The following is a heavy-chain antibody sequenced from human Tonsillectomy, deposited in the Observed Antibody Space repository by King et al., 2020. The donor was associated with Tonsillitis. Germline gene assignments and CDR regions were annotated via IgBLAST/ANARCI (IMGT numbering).Heavy chain of an antibody. CDR3: ARASSYVDY. V-gene: IGHV4-59*01. J-gene: IGHJ4*02. CDR1: GGSISSYY. Sequence: VQLQESGPGLVKPSETLSLTCTVSGGSISSYYWSWIRPPPGKGLEWIGNIHHSGSINYNPSLKSRVTIPVDTSKNQFSLRLSSVTAADTAVYYCARASSYVDYWGQGTLVTVSS. CDR2: IHHSGSI.